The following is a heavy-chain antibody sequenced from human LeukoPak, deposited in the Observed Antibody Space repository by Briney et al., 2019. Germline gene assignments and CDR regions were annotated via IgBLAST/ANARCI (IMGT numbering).Heavy chain of an antibody. CDR2: ISPTGSTT. CDR3: ALGPNSNWSGLDF. J-gene: IGHJ4*02. Sequence: GGSLRLSCTASGFSFSGHWMHWARQLPGKGLVWVSRISPTGSTTSYADSVKGRFTVSRDNAKNTLYLQVNNLRAEDTAVYYCALGPNSNWSGLDFWGQGTLLTVSS. CDR1: GFSFSGHW. V-gene: IGHV3-74*01. D-gene: IGHD6-6*01.